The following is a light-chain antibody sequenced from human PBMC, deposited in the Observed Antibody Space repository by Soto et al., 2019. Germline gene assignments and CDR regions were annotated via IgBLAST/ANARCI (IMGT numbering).Light chain of an antibody. V-gene: IGLV1-47*01. Sequence: QSALTQPPSASGTPGQRVTISCSGGSSNIGSYYVYWYQQLPGTAPKLLIYRNNQRPSGVPDRFSGSKSGTSASLAISGLRSEDEADYYCAAWDDSLSAVVFGGGTKLTVL. CDR3: AAWDDSLSAVV. J-gene: IGLJ2*01. CDR1: SSNIGSYY. CDR2: RNN.